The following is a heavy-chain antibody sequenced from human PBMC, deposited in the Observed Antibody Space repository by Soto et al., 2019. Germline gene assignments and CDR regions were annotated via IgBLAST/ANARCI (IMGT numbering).Heavy chain of an antibody. Sequence: PGGSLRLSCAASGFTFDTYAMNWVRQAPGKGLAWVSAIGTDSNTYYADSVKGRFTISRDNSRTTLYLQMNSLRAEDTALYYCVRKNPGTRPFEYWGQGTLVTVS. V-gene: IGHV3-23*01. CDR3: VRKNPGTRPFEY. CDR1: GFTFDTYA. CDR2: IGTDSNT. J-gene: IGHJ4*01.